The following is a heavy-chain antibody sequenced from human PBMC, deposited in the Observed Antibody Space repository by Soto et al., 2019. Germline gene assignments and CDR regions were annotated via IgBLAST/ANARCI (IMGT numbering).Heavy chain of an antibody. CDR3: ARLSSSAWPIDS. V-gene: IGHV4-31*03. J-gene: IGHJ4*02. D-gene: IGHD6-19*01. CDR1: GGSISSGGYY. CDR2: TYNSANT. Sequence: QVRLQESGPGLIKGSQTLTLTCTVSGGSISSGGYYWSWMRQHPGKGLEWIGYTYNSANTYQSRSLNRGVSISADTTKNQFSLNLSSVTAAGTAMYYCARLSSSAWPIDSWGQGTLVTVSS.